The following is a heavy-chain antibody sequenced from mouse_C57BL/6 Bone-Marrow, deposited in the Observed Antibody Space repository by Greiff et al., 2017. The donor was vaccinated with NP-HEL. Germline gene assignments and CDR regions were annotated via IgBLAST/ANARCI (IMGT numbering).Heavy chain of an antibody. J-gene: IGHJ3*01. D-gene: IGHD1-1*01. CDR2: IYPRSGNT. Sequence: VQLQESGAELARPGASVKLSCKASGYTFTSYGISWVKQRTGQGLEWIGEIYPRSGNTYYNEKFKGKATLTADKSSRTAYMELRSLTSEDSAVYFCARYYYGSSFAYWGQGTLVTVSA. V-gene: IGHV1-81*01. CDR1: GYTFTSYG. CDR3: ARYYYGSSFAY.